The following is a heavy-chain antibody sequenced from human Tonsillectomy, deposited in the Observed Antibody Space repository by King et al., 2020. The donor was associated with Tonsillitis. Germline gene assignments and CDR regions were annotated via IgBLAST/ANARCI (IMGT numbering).Heavy chain of an antibody. CDR2: MSTRGRTI. Sequence: VQLVESGGTLVRPGGSLRLSCAVSGFTFSDSYMSWIRQAPRKGLECISYMSTRGRTISYADSVKGRFTISRDNAKSSLYLQMNSLRAEDTAVYYCARVAGEYFDRWGQGTLVTVAS. V-gene: IGHV3-11*01. CDR3: ARVAGEYFDR. J-gene: IGHJ4*02. D-gene: IGHD7-27*01. CDR1: GFTFSDSY.